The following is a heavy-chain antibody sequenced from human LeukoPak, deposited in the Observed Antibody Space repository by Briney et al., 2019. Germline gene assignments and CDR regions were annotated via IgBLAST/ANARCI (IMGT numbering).Heavy chain of an antibody. D-gene: IGHD3-16*01. Sequence: GGSLRLSCAASGFTFSSYWMSWVRQAPGPGLEGVANIKQDGSEKYYVDSVKGRFTISRDNAKTSLYLQMNSRRAEDTALYYCASGRQLGYWGQGTLVTVSS. CDR3: ASGRQLGY. J-gene: IGHJ4*02. CDR1: GFTFSSYW. V-gene: IGHV3-7*01. CDR2: IKQDGSEK.